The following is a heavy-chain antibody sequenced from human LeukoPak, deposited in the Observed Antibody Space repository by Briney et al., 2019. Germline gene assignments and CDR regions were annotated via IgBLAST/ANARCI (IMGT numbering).Heavy chain of an antibody. Sequence: GGSLRLSCPASGFTFSSYSMNWVRQAPGKGLEWVSSISSSSSYIYYADSVKGRFTISRDNAKNSLYLQMNSLRAVDTAVYYCARGGYCSSTSCPPVGWFDPWGQGTLVTVSS. V-gene: IGHV3-21*01. CDR3: ARGGYCSSTSCPPVGWFDP. D-gene: IGHD2-2*01. CDR1: GFTFSSYS. J-gene: IGHJ5*02. CDR2: ISSSSSYI.